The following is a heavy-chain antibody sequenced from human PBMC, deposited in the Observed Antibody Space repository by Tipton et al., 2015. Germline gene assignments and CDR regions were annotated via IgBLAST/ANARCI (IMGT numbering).Heavy chain of an antibody. CDR1: GFSFSYYG. Sequence: SLRLSCAASGFSFSYYGMSWVRQAPGKGLQWVSYIGPSINTIYYADSVKGRFTISRDNAKDSLYLQMNSLRDDDTAVYYCARDRGSGAYYRYWGQGTLVTVSS. CDR3: ARDRGSGAYYRY. V-gene: IGHV3-48*02. J-gene: IGHJ4*02. CDR2: IGPSINTI. D-gene: IGHD3-10*01.